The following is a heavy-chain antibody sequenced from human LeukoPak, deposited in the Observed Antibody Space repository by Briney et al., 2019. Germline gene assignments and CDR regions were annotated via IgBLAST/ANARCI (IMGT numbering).Heavy chain of an antibody. D-gene: IGHD6-13*01. J-gene: IGHJ3*02. CDR3: AREQLGDAFDI. V-gene: IGHV3-23*01. CDR2: ISVSGGST. CDR1: GFTFSSYV. Sequence: GGSLRLSCAASGFTFSSYVMSWVRQAPGKGLDWVSTISVSGGSTYYADSVKGRFTISRDNAKNSLYLQMNSLRAEDTAVYYCAREQLGDAFDIWGQGTMVTVSS.